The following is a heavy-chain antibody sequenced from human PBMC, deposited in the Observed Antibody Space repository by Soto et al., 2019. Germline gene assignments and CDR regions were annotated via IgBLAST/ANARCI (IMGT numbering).Heavy chain of an antibody. V-gene: IGHV1-2*02. D-gene: IGHD6-13*01. CDR3: ARDRQQLTPGY. Sequence: ASVKVSCKSSGYIFTDCYIHWVRQAPGQGLEWMGWINPNSGGTNYAQKFQGRVTMTRDTSISTAYMELSRLRSDDTAVYYCARDRQQLTPGYWGQGTLVTVSS. CDR2: INPNSGGT. J-gene: IGHJ4*02. CDR1: GYIFTDCY.